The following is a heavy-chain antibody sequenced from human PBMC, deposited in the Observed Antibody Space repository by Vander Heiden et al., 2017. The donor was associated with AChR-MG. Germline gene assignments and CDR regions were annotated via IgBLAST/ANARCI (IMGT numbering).Heavy chain of an antibody. CDR3: AKDLGLVVVPADAFDI. Sequence: EVQLVESGGGLVQPGRSLRLACAASGFTFDDYAMHWVRQAPGKGLEWVSGISWNSGSIGYADSVKGRFTISRDNAKNSLYLQMNSLRAEDTALYYCAKDLGLVVVPADAFDIWGQGTMVTVS. D-gene: IGHD2-2*01. CDR1: GFTFDDYA. V-gene: IGHV3-9*01. CDR2: ISWNSGSI. J-gene: IGHJ3*02.